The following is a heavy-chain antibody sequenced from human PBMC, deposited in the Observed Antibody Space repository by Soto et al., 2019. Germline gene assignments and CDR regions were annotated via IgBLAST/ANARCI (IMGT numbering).Heavy chain of an antibody. CDR1: GGSISSGGYY. CDR2: IYYSGST. Sequence: PSETLSLTCTVSGGSISSGGYYWSWIRQHPGKGLEWIGYIYYSGSTYYNPSLKSRVTISVDTSKNQFSLKLSSVTAADTAVYYCARNGVRTGFDYWGLGTLVTVSS. V-gene: IGHV4-31*03. CDR3: ARNGVRTGFDY. D-gene: IGHD3-10*01. J-gene: IGHJ4*02.